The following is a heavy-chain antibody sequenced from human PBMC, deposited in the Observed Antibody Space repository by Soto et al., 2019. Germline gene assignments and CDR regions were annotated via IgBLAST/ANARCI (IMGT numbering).Heavy chain of an antibody. CDR1: GYSVSSTSAA. D-gene: IGHD6-19*01. CDR2: TYYRSKRYS. Sequence: SHTLSLTFAISGYSVSSTSAAWSLIRQSPSRGLEWLGRTYYRSKRYSDYAVSVKSRITINPDTSKNQFSLQLNSVTPEDTAVYYCARGSYYSGWVWGQGTLVTVSS. J-gene: IGHJ4*02. V-gene: IGHV6-1*01. CDR3: ARGSYYSGWV.